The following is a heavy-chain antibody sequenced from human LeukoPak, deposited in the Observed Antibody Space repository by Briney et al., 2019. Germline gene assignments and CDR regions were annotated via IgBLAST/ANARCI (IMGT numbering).Heavy chain of an antibody. J-gene: IGHJ4*02. Sequence: ASVKVSCKASGGTFSSYAISWVRQAPGQGLEWMGGIIPIFGTANYAQKFQGRVTITADESTSTAYMELSSLRSDDTAVYYCARDAVDTAMVALYWGQGTLVTVSS. CDR2: IIPIFGTA. V-gene: IGHV1-69*01. CDR1: GGTFSSYA. D-gene: IGHD5-18*01. CDR3: ARDAVDTAMVALY.